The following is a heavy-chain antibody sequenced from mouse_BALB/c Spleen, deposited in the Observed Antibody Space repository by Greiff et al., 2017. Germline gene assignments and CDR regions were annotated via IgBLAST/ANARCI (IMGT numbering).Heavy chain of an antibody. CDR2: IWSGGST. CDR3: ARKRGVYYGSFAY. J-gene: IGHJ3*01. V-gene: IGHV2-4-1*01. D-gene: IGHD1-1*01. Sequence: VMLVESGPGLVQPSQSLSITCTVSGFSLTSYGVHWVRQSPGKGLEWLGVIWSGGSTDYNAAFISRLSISKDNSKSQVFFKMNSLQADDTAIYYCARKRGVYYGSFAYWGQGTLVTVSA. CDR1: GFSLTSYG.